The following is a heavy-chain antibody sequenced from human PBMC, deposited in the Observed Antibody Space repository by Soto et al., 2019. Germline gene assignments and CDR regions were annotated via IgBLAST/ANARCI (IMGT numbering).Heavy chain of an antibody. CDR1: GYTFANFY. V-gene: IGHV1-46*01. D-gene: IGHD1-26*01. CDR2: INPGAGTT. CDR3: ARDSGSYHGWFDP. Sequence: ASVKVSCKTGGYTFANFYLHWVRQAPGQGLEWMGLINPGAGTTKYAHKFQGRVTMTRDTSTSTVYMDVSSLRSEDTAVYYCARDSGSYHGWFDPWGQGTLVTVSS. J-gene: IGHJ5*02.